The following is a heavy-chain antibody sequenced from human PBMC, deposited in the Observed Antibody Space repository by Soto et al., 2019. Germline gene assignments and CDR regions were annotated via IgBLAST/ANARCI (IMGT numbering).Heavy chain of an antibody. Sequence: QLQLQESGSGLVKPSQTMSLTCAVSGGSISSGGYSWSGIRQPPGNGLEWIGYIYHSGSTYYNPSLKSRVTISVDRSKNQFSLKLSSVTAADTAVYYCARGLAAAGDYFDYWGQGTLVTVSS. V-gene: IGHV4-30-2*01. D-gene: IGHD6-13*01. CDR2: IYHSGST. CDR1: GGSISSGGYS. CDR3: ARGLAAAGDYFDY. J-gene: IGHJ4*02.